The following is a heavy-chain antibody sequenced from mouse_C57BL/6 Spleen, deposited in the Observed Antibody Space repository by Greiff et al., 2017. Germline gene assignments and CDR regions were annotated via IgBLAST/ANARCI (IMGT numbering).Heavy chain of an antibody. D-gene: IGHD1-1*01. CDR3: ARNYYGSSYGFAY. J-gene: IGHJ3*01. V-gene: IGHV2-2*01. Sequence: VQLQQSGPGLVQPSQSLSITCTVSGFSLTSYGVHWVRQSPGKGLEWLGVIWRGGSTDYNADLISRLSISKDNSKSPVFFKMTSLQADDTAIYYCARNYYGSSYGFAYWGQGTLVTVSA. CDR1: GFSLTSYG. CDR2: IWRGGST.